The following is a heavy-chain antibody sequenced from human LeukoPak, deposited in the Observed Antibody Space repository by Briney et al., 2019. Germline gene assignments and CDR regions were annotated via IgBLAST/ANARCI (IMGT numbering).Heavy chain of an antibody. CDR1: GGSISSYY. J-gene: IGHJ5*02. D-gene: IGHD3-22*01. V-gene: IGHV4-59*01. Sequence: PSETLSLTCTVSGGSISSYYWSWIRQPPGKGLEWIGYIYYSGSTNYNPSLKRRVTISVDTSKNQFSLKLSSVTAADTAVYYCARDQDSSGHYYGFDPWGQGTLVTVSS. CDR2: IYYSGST. CDR3: ARDQDSSGHYYGFDP.